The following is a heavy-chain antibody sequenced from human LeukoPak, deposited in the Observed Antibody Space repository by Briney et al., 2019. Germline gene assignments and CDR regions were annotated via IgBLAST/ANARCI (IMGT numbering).Heavy chain of an antibody. Sequence: SQTLSLTCAISGDSVSSDSTAWTWIRQSPSGGLEWLGRTYYGSKWYNDYAVSVKSRATVTPDTSKNQFSLHLSSVTPEDTAMYYCARGKAARGFDSWGQGTLVTVSS. J-gene: IGHJ4*02. CDR2: TYYGSKWYN. CDR1: GDSVSSDSTA. V-gene: IGHV6-1*01. D-gene: IGHD6-6*01. CDR3: ARGKAARGFDS.